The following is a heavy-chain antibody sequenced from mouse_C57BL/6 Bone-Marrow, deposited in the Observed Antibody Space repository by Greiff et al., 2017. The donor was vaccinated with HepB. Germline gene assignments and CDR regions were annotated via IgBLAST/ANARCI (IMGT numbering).Heavy chain of an antibody. J-gene: IGHJ1*03. CDR2: IDPNSGGT. Sequence: VKLQQPGAELVKPGASVKLSCKASGYTFTSYWMHWVKQRPGRGLEWIGRIDPNSGGTKYKEKFKSKATLTVDKPSSTAYMQLSSLTAEDSAVYYCARVYYGKRRYFDVWGTGTTVTVSS. CDR3: ARVYYGKRRYFDV. V-gene: IGHV1-72*01. CDR1: GYTFTSYW. D-gene: IGHD1-1*01.